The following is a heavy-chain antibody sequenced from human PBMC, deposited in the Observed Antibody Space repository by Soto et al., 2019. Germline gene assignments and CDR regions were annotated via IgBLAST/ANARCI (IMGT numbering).Heavy chain of an antibody. D-gene: IGHD2-2*01. CDR3: ARGRGSTSLYYFDC. CDR2: ITGSGDNT. Sequence: GGSLRLSCAASGSTFSNYAMSWVRQAPGKGLEWVSAITGSGDNTYYPDSVKGRFTISRDNSKNTLYLQMNSLRAEDTAVYYCARGRGSTSLYYFDCWGQGTLVTVSS. V-gene: IGHV3-23*01. J-gene: IGHJ4*02. CDR1: GSTFSNYA.